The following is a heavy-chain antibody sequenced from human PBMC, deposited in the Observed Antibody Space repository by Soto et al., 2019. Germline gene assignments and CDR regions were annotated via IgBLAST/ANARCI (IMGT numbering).Heavy chain of an antibody. CDR3: ARKPDYGSGSYYSPANWFDP. CDR1: GGTFSSYA. CDR2: IIPIFGTA. V-gene: IGHV1-69*06. J-gene: IGHJ5*02. Sequence: QVQLVQSGAEVKKPGSSVKLSCKASGGTFSSYAISWVRQAPGQGLEWMGGIIPIFGTANYAQEFQGRVTITADKSTSTAYMERSSVRSEDTAVYYCARKPDYGSGSYYSPANWFDPWGQGTLVTVSS. D-gene: IGHD3-10*01.